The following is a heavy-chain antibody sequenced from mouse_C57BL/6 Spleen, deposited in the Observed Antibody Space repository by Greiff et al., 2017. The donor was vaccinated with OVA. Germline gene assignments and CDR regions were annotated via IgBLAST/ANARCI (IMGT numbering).Heavy chain of an antibody. V-gene: IGHV14-4*01. D-gene: IGHD1-1*01. Sequence: EVKLQESGAELVRPGASVKLSCTASGFNIKDDYMHWVKQRPEQGLEWIGWIDPENGDTEYASKFQGKATITADTSSNTAYLQLSSLTSEDTAVYYCTLYYYGSRLYYFDYWGQGTTLTVSS. J-gene: IGHJ2*01. CDR3: TLYYYGSRLYYFDY. CDR1: GFNIKDDY. CDR2: IDPENGDT.